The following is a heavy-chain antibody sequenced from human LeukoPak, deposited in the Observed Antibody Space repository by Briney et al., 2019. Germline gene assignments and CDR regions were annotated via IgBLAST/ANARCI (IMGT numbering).Heavy chain of an antibody. J-gene: IGHJ4*02. CDR1: GGSITTSSYY. CDR2: LYYTGGT. V-gene: IGHV4-39*01. D-gene: IGHD2-8*02. CDR3: ARPGGTSVTLVDVYYFDY. Sequence: SETLSLTCSVSGGSITTSSYYWGWIRQPPEKGLEWIGSLYYTGGTHYSPSLKSRVTMSVDTSKNQFSLKLSSVTAADTAVYYCARPGGTSVTLVDVYYFDYWGQGTLVTVSS.